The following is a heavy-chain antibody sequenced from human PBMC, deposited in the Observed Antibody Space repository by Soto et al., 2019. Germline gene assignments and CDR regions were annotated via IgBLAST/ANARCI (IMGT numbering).Heavy chain of an antibody. CDR1: GGSISSSSYY. Sequence: PSETLSLTCTVSGGSISSSSYYWGWIRQPPGKGLEWIGSIYYSGSTYYNPSLKSRVTISVDTSKNQFSLKLSSVTAADTAVYYCARRALDIVAVVAATNAFDIWGQGTMVTVSS. V-gene: IGHV4-39*01. D-gene: IGHD2-15*01. J-gene: IGHJ3*02. CDR2: IYYSGST. CDR3: ARRALDIVAVVAATNAFDI.